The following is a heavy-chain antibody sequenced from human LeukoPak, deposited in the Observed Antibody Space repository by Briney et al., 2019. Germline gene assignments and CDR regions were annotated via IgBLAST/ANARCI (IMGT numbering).Heavy chain of an antibody. CDR2: IKQDGSEK. D-gene: IGHD3-22*01. J-gene: IGHJ4*02. Sequence: PGGSLRLSCAASGFTFSSYWMSWVRQAPGKGLEWVANIKQDGSEKYYVDSVKGRFTISRDNAKNLLYLQMNSLRAEDTAVYYCARAFTYYYDSSGYSYWGQGTLVTVSS. CDR3: ARAFTYYYDSSGYSY. V-gene: IGHV3-7*03. CDR1: GFTFSSYW.